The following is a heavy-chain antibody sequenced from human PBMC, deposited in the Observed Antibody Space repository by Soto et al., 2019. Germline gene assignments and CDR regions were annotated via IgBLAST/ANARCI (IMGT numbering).Heavy chain of an antibody. D-gene: IGHD1-1*01. CDR3: LGSGTASS. J-gene: IGHJ5*02. CDR1: GFTSSNHW. CDR2: IKPDGSAK. Sequence: GGSLRLSCAASGFTSSNHWMNWVRQAPGKGLEWVANIKPDGSAKYYADSVRGRFTISRDNAKNSVNLQMDSLRAEDTALYYCLGSGTASSWGQGTPVTVS. V-gene: IGHV3-7*01.